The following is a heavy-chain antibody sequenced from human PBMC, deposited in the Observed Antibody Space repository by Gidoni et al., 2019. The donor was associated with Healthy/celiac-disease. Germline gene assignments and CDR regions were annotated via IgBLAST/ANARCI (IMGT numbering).Heavy chain of an antibody. Sequence: QAQLQESGPGLVKPSEPLSLTLTVSGGSISSYYWSWLRQPAGKGLEWIGRIYTSGSTNYNPSLKSRVTMSVDTSKNQFSLKLSSVTAADTAVYYCARSRLRFTYYFDYWGQGTLVTVSS. J-gene: IGHJ4*02. D-gene: IGHD4-17*01. CDR3: ARSRLRFTYYFDY. V-gene: IGHV4-4*07. CDR2: IYTSGST. CDR1: GGSISSYY.